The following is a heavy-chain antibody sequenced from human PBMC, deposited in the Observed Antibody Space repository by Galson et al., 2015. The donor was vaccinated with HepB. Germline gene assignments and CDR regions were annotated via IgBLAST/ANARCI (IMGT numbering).Heavy chain of an antibody. CDR1: GFTFSSYE. CDR2: ISSSGSTI. CDR3: ARVGDGYNWYYYYYGMDV. D-gene: IGHD5-24*01. J-gene: IGHJ6*02. V-gene: IGHV3-48*03. Sequence: SLRLSCAASGFTFSSYEMNWVRQAPGKGLEWVSYISSSGSTIYYADSVKGRFTISRDNAKNSLYLQMNSLRAEDTAVYYCARVGDGYNWYYYYYGMDVWGQGTTVTVSS.